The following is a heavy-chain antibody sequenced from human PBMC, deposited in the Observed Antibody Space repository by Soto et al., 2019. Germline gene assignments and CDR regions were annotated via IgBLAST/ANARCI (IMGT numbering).Heavy chain of an antibody. D-gene: IGHD3-16*02. V-gene: IGHV4-59*01. CDR1: GGSISSYY. CDR2: IYYSGST. CDR3: ARADDDYIWGSYPLGGAFDI. Sequence: SETLSLTCTVSGGSISSYYWSWIRQPPGKGLEWIGYIYYSGSTNYNPSLKSRVTISVDTSKNQFSLKLSSVTAADTAVYYCARADDDYIWGSYPLGGAFDIWGQGTMVTVSS. J-gene: IGHJ3*02.